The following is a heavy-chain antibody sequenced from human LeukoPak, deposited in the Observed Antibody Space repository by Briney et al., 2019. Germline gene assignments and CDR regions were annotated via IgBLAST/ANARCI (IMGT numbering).Heavy chain of an antibody. CDR3: ARGSDWGFDY. CDR2: IDTSGNT. D-gene: IGHD7-27*01. V-gene: IGHV4-4*07. J-gene: IGHJ4*02. CDR1: GGSISSYY. Sequence: SETLSLTCTVSGGSISSYYWSWIRQPAGKGLEWIGRIDTSGNTNYKPSLKSRVTMSVDTSKNQFSLKLSSVTAADTAVYYCARGSDWGFDYWGQGTLVTVSS.